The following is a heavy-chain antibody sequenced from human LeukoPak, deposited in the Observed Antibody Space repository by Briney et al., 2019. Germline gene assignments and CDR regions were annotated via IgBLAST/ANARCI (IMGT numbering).Heavy chain of an antibody. CDR3: ARWYSGYDGPYYYYYYYMDV. D-gene: IGHD5-12*01. J-gene: IGHJ6*03. V-gene: IGHV5-51*01. Sequence: PGESLKISCKGSGYSFTSYWIGWVRQMPGKGLEWMGIIYPGDSDTRYSPSFQGQVTISADKSISTAYLQWSSLKASDTAMYYCARWYSGYDGPYYYYYYYMDVWGKGTTVTVSS. CDR2: IYPGDSDT. CDR1: GYSFTSYW.